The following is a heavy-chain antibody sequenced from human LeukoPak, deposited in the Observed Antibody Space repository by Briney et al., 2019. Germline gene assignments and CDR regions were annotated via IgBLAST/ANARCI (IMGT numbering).Heavy chain of an antibody. D-gene: IGHD6-13*01. CDR3: VTSDSGAGYSSTWLLGS. J-gene: IGHJ4*02. CDR1: GFTFTNGW. V-gene: IGHV3-15*01. CDR2: MKAKPDSGAT. Sequence: GGSLRLSCAGSGFTFTNGWMTWVRQAPGKGLERVARMKAKPDSGATDYAAAVKGRFIISRDDSINTVYLHMNSLRPEDTSVYYCVTSDSGAGYSSTWLLGSWGQGTLVTVSS.